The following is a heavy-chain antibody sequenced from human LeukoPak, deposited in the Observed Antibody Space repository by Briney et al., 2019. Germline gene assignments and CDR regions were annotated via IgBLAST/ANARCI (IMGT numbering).Heavy chain of an antibody. J-gene: IGHJ6*02. CDR3: ARCRDLEGYYYYYGMDV. V-gene: IGHV1-18*01. D-gene: IGHD1-1*01. CDR2: ISAYNGNT. CDR1: GYTFTSYG. Sequence: ASVKVSCKASGYTFTSYGISWVRQAPGQGLEWMGWISAYNGNTNYAQKLQGRVTMTTDTSTSTAYMELRSLRSDDTAVYYCARCRDLEGYYYYYGMDVWGQGTTVTVSS.